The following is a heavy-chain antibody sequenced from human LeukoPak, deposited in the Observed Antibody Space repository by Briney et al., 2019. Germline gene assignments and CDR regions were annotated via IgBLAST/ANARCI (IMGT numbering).Heavy chain of an antibody. CDR3: ASFGDQKGYYYYGMDV. CDR1: GFTFSSYS. CDR2: ISSSSSTI. Sequence: GGSLRLSCAASGFTFSSYSMNWVRQAPGEGLEWVSYISSSSSTIYYADSVKGRFTISRDNAKNSLYLQMNSLRDEDTAVYYCASFGDQKGYYYYGMDVWGQGTTVTVSS. J-gene: IGHJ6*02. D-gene: IGHD2-21*02. V-gene: IGHV3-48*02.